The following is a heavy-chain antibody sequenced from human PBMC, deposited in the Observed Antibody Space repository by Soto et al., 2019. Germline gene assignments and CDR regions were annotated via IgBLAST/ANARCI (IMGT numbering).Heavy chain of an antibody. D-gene: IGHD3-3*01. CDR3: ARHLYYVFWSGYHNWFDP. CDR2: LSAYNGNT. CDR1: GYTFTSYG. Sequence: QVQLVQSGAEVKKPGASVKVSCKASGYTFTSYGISWVRQAPGQGLEGMGGLSAYNGNTNYAQNLQGRVTMTPDTPTSTADMELSSRRSDDTAVYYCARHLYYVFWSGYHNWFDPWGQGTLGTVSS. J-gene: IGHJ5*02. V-gene: IGHV1-18*01.